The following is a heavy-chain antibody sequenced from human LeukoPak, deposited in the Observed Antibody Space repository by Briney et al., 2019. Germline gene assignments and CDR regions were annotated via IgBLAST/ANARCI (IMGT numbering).Heavy chain of an antibody. J-gene: IGHJ4*02. CDR2: INSDGSST. V-gene: IGHV3-74*01. D-gene: IGHD6-19*01. CDR3: ASEGGGWPD. CDR1: GFTSSSYW. Sequence: GGSLRLSCAASGFTSSSYWMHWVRQAPGKGLVWVSRINSDGSSTSYSDSVKGRFTISRDNAKNTLYLQMNSLRAEDTAVYYCASEGGGWPDWGQGTLVTVSS.